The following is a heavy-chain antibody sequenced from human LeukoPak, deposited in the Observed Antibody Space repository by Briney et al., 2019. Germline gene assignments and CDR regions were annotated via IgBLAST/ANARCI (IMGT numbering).Heavy chain of an antibody. J-gene: IGHJ3*02. V-gene: IGHV4-4*07. CDR3: ARNPDDYCDGYHCYTSAFDI. CDR1: GDSIRRYY. D-gene: IGHD3-22*01. CDR2: IDSSART. Sequence: SETLSLACSVSGDSIRRYYWSWIRQPAGKGLEWIGRIDSSARTNYNPSLKTRVTMALDTSKNQFSLNLRSVTAADTALYFCARNPDDYCDGYHCYTSAFDIWGQGTMVIVSS.